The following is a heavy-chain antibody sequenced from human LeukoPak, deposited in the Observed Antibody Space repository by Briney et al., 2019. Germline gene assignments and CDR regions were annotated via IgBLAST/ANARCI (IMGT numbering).Heavy chain of an antibody. CDR1: GFTFSTYS. Sequence: GGSLRLSCAASGFTFSTYSMNWVRQAPGKGLEWVSAISGSGGSTYYADSVKGRFTISRDNSKNTLYLQMNSLRAEDTAVYYCVGGDYYDSSGYWHTGWCGAHYWGQGTLVTVSS. CDR2: ISGSGGST. CDR3: VGGDYYDSSGYWHTGWCGAHY. V-gene: IGHV3-23*01. J-gene: IGHJ4*02. D-gene: IGHD3-22*01.